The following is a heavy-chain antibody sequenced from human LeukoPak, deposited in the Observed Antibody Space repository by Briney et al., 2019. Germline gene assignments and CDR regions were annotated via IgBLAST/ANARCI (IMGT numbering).Heavy chain of an antibody. CDR2: INAGNGHT. V-gene: IGHV1-3*01. CDR3: ARGIWSRTVSSYYFDY. D-gene: IGHD3-3*01. CDR1: GFTFTNYA. J-gene: IGHJ4*02. Sequence: GASVKVSCKASGFTFTNYAMQWVRQAPGQRLEWMGWINAGNGHTRYSQRFQGRVTTTRDTSATTVYMEVTSLRSEDTAVYYCARGIWSRTVSSYYFDYWGQGTLVTVSS.